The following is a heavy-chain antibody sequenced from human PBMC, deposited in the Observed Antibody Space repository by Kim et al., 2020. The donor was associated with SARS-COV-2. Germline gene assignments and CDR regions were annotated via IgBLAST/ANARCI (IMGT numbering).Heavy chain of an antibody. CDR3: ARQQARITIFGVVIAYFDY. Sequence: SETLSLTCTVSGGSISSSSYYWGWIRQPPGKGLAWIGSIYQSGSTYYRPSLKSRVTISVDTSKNQFSLKLSSVTAADTAVYYCARQQARITIFGVVIAYFDYWGQGTLVPVSS. CDR1: GGSISSSSYY. D-gene: IGHD3-3*01. J-gene: IGHJ4*02. V-gene: IGHV4-39*01. CDR2: IYQSGST.